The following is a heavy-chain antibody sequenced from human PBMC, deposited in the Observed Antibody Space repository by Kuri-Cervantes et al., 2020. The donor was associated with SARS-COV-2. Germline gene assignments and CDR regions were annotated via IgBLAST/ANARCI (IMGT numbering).Heavy chain of an antibody. D-gene: IGHD1-1*01. J-gene: IGHJ6*03. Sequence: SETLSLTCTVSGGSISSGDYYWSWIRQPPGKGLEWIGYIYYSGSTYYNPSLKSRVTISADRSKNQFSLQLNSVDVADTAVYYCARGWDYNTAHMDVWGEGTTVTVSS. CDR2: IYYSGST. CDR3: ARGWDYNTAHMDV. V-gene: IGHV4-30-4*08. CDR1: GGSISSGDYY.